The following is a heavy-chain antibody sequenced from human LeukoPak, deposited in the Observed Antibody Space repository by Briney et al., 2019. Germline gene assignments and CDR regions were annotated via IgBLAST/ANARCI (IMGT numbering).Heavy chain of an antibody. J-gene: IGHJ4*02. CDR1: GDSVSSDTVA. Sequence: SQTLSLTCAISGDSVSSDTVAWNWIRQSPSRGLEWLGRTYYRSKWHNDYAVSVKSRITINPDTSENQFSLQLTSVTPEDTAIYYCTRRRGGFDYWGQGTLVTVSS. CDR2: TYYRSKWHN. D-gene: IGHD3-10*01. V-gene: IGHV6-1*01. CDR3: TRRRGGFDY.